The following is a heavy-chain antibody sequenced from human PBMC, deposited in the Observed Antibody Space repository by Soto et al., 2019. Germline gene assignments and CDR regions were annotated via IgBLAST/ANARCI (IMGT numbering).Heavy chain of an antibody. V-gene: IGHV4-38-2*02. J-gene: IGHJ4*01. Sequence: SETLSLTCTVSGYSISSGSCWAWIRQPPGKGPEWIASIYHGGTTFYNPSLKSRITISVDTSNNQFSLRLTSVTAADTAVYYCARVHVMVVAGSTFDYWGHGTLVTVSS. D-gene: IGHD6-19*01. CDR1: GYSISSGSC. CDR2: IYHGGTT. CDR3: ARVHVMVVAGSTFDY.